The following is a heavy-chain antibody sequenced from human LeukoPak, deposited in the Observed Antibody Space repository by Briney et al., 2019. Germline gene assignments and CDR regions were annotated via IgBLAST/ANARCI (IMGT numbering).Heavy chain of an antibody. CDR3: AKNPYDSSGYYHNWFDP. CDR1: GFTFRSYA. V-gene: IGHV3-23*01. Sequence: GGSLRLSCAASGFTFRSYAMSWVRQAPGKGLEWVSAISGSGGSTYYADSVKGRFTISRDNSKNTLYLQMNSLRAEDTAVYYCAKNPYDSSGYYHNWFDPWGQGTLVTVSS. CDR2: ISGSGGST. J-gene: IGHJ5*02. D-gene: IGHD3-22*01.